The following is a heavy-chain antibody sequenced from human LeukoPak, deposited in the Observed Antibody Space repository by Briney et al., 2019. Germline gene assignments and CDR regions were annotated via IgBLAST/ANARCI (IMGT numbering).Heavy chain of an antibody. J-gene: IGHJ6*03. V-gene: IGHV3-7*01. D-gene: IGHD2-2*01. CDR3: ARVVGAGYQLLRYYYYYMDV. Sequence: GGSLRLSCAASGFTFSSYWMSRVRQAPGKGLEWVANIKQDGSEKYYVDSVKGRFTISRDNAKNSLYLQMNSLRAEDTAVYYCARVVGAGYQLLRYYYYYMDVWGKGTTVTVSS. CDR1: GFTFSSYW. CDR2: IKQDGSEK.